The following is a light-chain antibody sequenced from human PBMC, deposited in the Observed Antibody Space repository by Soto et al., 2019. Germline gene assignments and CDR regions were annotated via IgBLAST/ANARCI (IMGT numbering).Light chain of an antibody. Sequence: DIVMTQSPLSLPVTPGEAASISCRSSQSLLNSDGYNSLEWYLQRPGQSPQLLIYLGSNRASGVPERISGSGSGTNFTLKISRVGAEDVGVYYCVEALQTRTFGQGTKLEIK. V-gene: IGKV2-28*01. CDR3: VEALQTRT. J-gene: IGKJ2*02. CDR2: LGS. CDR1: QSLLNSDGYNS.